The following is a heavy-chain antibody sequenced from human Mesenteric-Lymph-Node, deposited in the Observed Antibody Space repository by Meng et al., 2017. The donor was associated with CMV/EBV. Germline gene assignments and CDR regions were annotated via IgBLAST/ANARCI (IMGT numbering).Heavy chain of an antibody. CDR3: ARDRGPQEPFDY. CDR1: GGTFSSYA. V-gene: IGHV1-69*05. Sequence: SCKASGGTFSSYAISWVRQAPGQGLEWMGGIIPIFGTANYAQKFQGRVTITTDESTSTAYMELSSLRSEDTAVYYCARDRGPQEPFDYWGQGTLVTVSS. CDR2: IIPIFGTA. J-gene: IGHJ4*02. D-gene: IGHD3-10*01.